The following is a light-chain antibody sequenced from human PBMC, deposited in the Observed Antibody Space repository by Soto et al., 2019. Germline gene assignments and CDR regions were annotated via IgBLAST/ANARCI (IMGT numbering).Light chain of an antibody. J-gene: IGKJ2*01. Sequence: EIVLTQSPGTLSLSPGERATLSCRASQSVSSSYLAWYQQKPGQAPRLLIYGTSNRATGIPDRFSGSGSGTDLTRTISRLEPEDFAVYYCQQYGSSPYTFGQGTKLEIK. CDR3: QQYGSSPYT. CDR1: QSVSSSY. V-gene: IGKV3-20*01. CDR2: GTS.